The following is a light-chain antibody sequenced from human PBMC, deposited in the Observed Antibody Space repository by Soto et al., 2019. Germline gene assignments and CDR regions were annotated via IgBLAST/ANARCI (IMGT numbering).Light chain of an antibody. J-gene: IGKJ2*02. CDR1: QSLLHTNGYTY. V-gene: IGKV2-28*01. Sequence: DIVMTQSPLSLAVTPGEPASISCRSGQSLLHTNGYTYLDWYLQKPGQSPQLLIYLGSTRASGVPDRFSGRGSGTDFTLKISRVEAEDVGVYYCLQALQTPWTFGQGTKLEIK. CDR2: LGS. CDR3: LQALQTPWT.